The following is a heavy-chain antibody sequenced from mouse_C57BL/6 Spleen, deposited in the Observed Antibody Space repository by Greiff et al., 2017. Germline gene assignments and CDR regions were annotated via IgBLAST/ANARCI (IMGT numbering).Heavy chain of an antibody. CDR2: ISDGGSYT. J-gene: IGHJ3*01. Sequence: EVNVVESGGGLVKPGGSLKLSCAASGFTFSSYAMSWVRQTPEKRLEWVATISDGGSYTYYPDNVKGRFTISRDNAKNNLYLQMSHLKSEDTAMYYCARDGGYYGSSYGFAYWGQGTLVTVSA. CDR1: GFTFSSYA. CDR3: ARDGGYYGSSYGFAY. D-gene: IGHD1-1*01. V-gene: IGHV5-4*01.